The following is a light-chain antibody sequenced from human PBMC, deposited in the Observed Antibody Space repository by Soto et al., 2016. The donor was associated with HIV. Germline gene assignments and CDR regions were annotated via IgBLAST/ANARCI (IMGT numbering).Light chain of an antibody. CDR3: QQYNTPPWT. J-gene: IGKJ1*01. V-gene: IGKV1-5*03. CDR1: QSVNDW. Sequence: DIQLTQSPSTLSAAVGDRVTVTCRASQSVNDWLAWYQQKPGTPPSLLIYKVSTLESGVPSRFSGVGFGTDFTLTISTLRPEDSAIYYCQQYNTPPWTFGQGTKVEI. CDR2: KVS.